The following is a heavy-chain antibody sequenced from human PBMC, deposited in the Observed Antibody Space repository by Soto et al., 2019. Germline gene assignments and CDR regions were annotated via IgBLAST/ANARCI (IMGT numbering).Heavy chain of an antibody. V-gene: IGHV3-23*01. CDR2: ISGSGGNA. J-gene: IGHJ6*02. D-gene: IGHD1-26*01. CDR1: GFTFSSYA. Sequence: EVQLLESGGGLVQPGGSLRLSCAASGFTFSSYAMSWVRQAPGKGLEWVSSISGSGGNAYHADSVKGRFSISRDNSKNTLRLQMNSLRADDTAVYYCAKDGASGSYPPYYYFGMDVWGQGTTVTVSS. CDR3: AKDGASGSYPPYYYFGMDV.